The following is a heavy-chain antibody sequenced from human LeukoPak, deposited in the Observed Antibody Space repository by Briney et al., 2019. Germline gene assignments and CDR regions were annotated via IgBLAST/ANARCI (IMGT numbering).Heavy chain of an antibody. J-gene: IGHJ4*02. CDR3: ARESGEGGYSGHEPFDY. V-gene: IGHV3-20*01. Sequence: GGSLRLSCAASGFTFDDYGMSWVRQAPGKGLEWVSGINWNGGSTGYADSVKGRFTISRDNAKNSLYLQMNSLRAEDTALYHCARESGEGGYSGHEPFDYWGQGTLVTVSS. D-gene: IGHD5-12*01. CDR2: INWNGGST. CDR1: GFTFDDYG.